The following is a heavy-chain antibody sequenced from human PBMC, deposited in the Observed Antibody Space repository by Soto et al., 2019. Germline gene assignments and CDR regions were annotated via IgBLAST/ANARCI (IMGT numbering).Heavy chain of an antibody. Sequence: QVHLVESGGGVVQPGTSLTLSCAASGLPFNYSTIHWVLQAPGKGLEWVGVISYDGSRNYYGDSMKGRFAISSDNSQNTVYLQMNSLRVEDTAVYFCAKYHYGSESYFDHWGQGALVTVSS. CDR2: ISYDGSRN. CDR1: GLPFNYST. V-gene: IGHV3-30*09. CDR3: AKYHYGSESYFDH. D-gene: IGHD3-10*01. J-gene: IGHJ4*02.